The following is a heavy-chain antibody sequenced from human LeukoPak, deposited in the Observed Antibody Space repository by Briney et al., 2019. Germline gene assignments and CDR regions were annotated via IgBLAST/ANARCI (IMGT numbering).Heavy chain of an antibody. J-gene: IGHJ4*02. D-gene: IGHD1-14*01. CDR1: GFTFSDYY. Sequence: GGSLRLSCAASGFTFSDYYMSWIRQAPGKGLEWVSYISTSSSYTKYADSVKGRFTVSRDNAKNSLYLQMNSLRAEDTAVYYCARDLGADGNFDYRGQGTLVTVSS. V-gene: IGHV3-11*05. CDR3: ARDLGADGNFDY. CDR2: ISTSSSYT.